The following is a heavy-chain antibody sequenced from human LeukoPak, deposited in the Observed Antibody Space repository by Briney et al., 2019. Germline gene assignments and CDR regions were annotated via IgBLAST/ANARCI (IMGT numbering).Heavy chain of an antibody. CDR3: AKGSDFWSGPYYYYMDV. CDR2: MSGSGGST. D-gene: IGHD3-3*01. Sequence: GGSLSLSFAASGFTFSSYAMSWVRQAPGKGLEWVSAMSGSGGSTYYADSVKGRFSISRDNSKNTLYLQMNSLRAEDTAVYYCAKGSDFWSGPYYYYMDVWGKGTTVTVSS. J-gene: IGHJ6*03. CDR1: GFTFSSYA. V-gene: IGHV3-23*01.